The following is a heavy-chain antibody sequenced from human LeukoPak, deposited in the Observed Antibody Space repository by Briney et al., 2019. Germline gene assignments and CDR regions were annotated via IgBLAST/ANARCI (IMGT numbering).Heavy chain of an antibody. J-gene: IGHJ4*02. CDR2: IYYSGST. Sequence: SETLSLTCTVSGGSISSSSYYWGWIRQPPGKGLEWIGSIYYSGSTYYNPSLKSRVTISLATSKNQFSLKLSSVTAADTAVYYCARVAATGTMREFDYWGQGTLVTVSS. CDR1: GGSISSSSYY. CDR3: ARVAATGTMREFDY. D-gene: IGHD6-13*01. V-gene: IGHV4-39*07.